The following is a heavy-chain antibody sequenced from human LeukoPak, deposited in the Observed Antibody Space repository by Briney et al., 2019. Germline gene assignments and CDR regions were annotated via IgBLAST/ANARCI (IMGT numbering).Heavy chain of an antibody. CDR2: ISAYNGYT. CDR1: GYTFTNYA. V-gene: IGHV1-18*01. Sequence: ASVKVSCKASGYTFTNYAISWVRQAPGQGLEWMGWISAYNGYTTYAQKLQGRVTLTTDTSTRTAYMDLGSLRSDDTAVYYCAREVVRYSGGWPDYWGPGTLVTVSP. D-gene: IGHD2-2*02. CDR3: AREVVRYSGGWPDY. J-gene: IGHJ4*02.